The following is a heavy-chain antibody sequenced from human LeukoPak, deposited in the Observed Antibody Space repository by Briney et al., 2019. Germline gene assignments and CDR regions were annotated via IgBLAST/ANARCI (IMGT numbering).Heavy chain of an antibody. D-gene: IGHD2-2*01. CDR3: ARDRLYCSSTSCFDAFDI. V-gene: IGHV1-69*04. CDR1: GGTFSSYA. Sequence: GASVKVSCKASGGTFSSYAISWVRQAPGQGLEWMGRIIPILGIANYAQKFQGRVTITADKSTSTAYMELSGLRAEDTAVYYCARDRLYCSSTSCFDAFDIWGQGTMVTVSS. CDR2: IIPILGIA. J-gene: IGHJ3*02.